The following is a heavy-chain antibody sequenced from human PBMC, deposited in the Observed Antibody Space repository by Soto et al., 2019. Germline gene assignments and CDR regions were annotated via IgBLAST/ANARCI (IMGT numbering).Heavy chain of an antibody. CDR3: AKDMKWGGMTTIHYFDS. CDR2: ISANGDNV. Sequence: SLRLSFVASGFTVDDYAMHWVRQAPGTGLEWVSGISANGDNVDYADSVKGRFTVSRDNAKNSLFLQMNSLRPEDTALYYCAKDMKWGGMTTIHYFDSWGQGT. D-gene: IGHD4-17*01. CDR1: GFTVDDYA. J-gene: IGHJ4*02. V-gene: IGHV3-9*01.